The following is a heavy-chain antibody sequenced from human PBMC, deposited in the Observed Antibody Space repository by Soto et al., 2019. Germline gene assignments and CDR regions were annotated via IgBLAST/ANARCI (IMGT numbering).Heavy chain of an antibody. V-gene: IGHV4-34*01. D-gene: IGHD4-17*01. Sequence: SETLSLTCAVYGGSFSGYYWSWIRQPPGKGLEWIGEVNHSGSTNYNPSLKSRVTISVDTSKSQFSLKLGSVTAADTAVYYCARELTVTTFYYYYYMDVWGKGTPVTVSS. CDR3: ARELTVTTFYYYYYMDV. CDR2: VNHSGST. CDR1: GGSFSGYY. J-gene: IGHJ6*03.